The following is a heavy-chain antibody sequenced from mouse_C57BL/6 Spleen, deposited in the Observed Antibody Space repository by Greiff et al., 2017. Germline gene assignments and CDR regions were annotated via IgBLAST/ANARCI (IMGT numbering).Heavy chain of an antibody. V-gene: IGHV5-9*01. CDR3: ARHRDYGSSFLYFDY. CDR1: GFTFSSYT. D-gene: IGHD1-1*01. Sequence: DVKLVESGGGLVKPGGSLKLSCAASGFTFSSYTMSWVRQTPEKRLEWVATISGGGGNTYYPDSVKGRFTISRDNAKNTLYLQMSSLRSEDTALYYCARHRDYGSSFLYFDYWGQGTTLTVSS. CDR2: ISGGGGNT. J-gene: IGHJ2*01.